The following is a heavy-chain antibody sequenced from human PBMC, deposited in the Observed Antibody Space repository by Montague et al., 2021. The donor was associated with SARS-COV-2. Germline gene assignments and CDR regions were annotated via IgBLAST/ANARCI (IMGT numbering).Heavy chain of an antibody. J-gene: IGHJ6*03. CDR1: GFIFNNYA. CDR3: ARDGRDCGATNCQTYYYHYMDV. V-gene: IGHV3-30*04. Sequence: SLRLSCAASGFIFNNYAMHWVRQAPGKEPQWLAAVTFDGRSQYYSSAVEGRFTIFRHNSRNMLFLEMSSLRGEDTAVYYCARDGRDCGATNCQTYYYHYMDVWGQGNTVTVSS. CDR2: VTFDGRSQ. D-gene: IGHD2-21*01.